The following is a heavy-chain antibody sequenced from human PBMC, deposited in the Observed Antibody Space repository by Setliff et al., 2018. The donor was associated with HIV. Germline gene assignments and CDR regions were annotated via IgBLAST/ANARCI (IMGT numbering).Heavy chain of an antibody. Sequence: ASVKVSYKASGYTFTSYAMHWVRQAPGQRLEWMGWINAGNGNTKYSQKFQGRVTITRNTSITTAYMELSSLRSEDTAIYYCARGRGPSRFDYWGQGTLVTVSS. J-gene: IGHJ4*01. CDR2: INAGNGNT. CDR1: GYTFTSYA. CDR3: ARGRGPSRFDY. V-gene: IGHV1-3*01.